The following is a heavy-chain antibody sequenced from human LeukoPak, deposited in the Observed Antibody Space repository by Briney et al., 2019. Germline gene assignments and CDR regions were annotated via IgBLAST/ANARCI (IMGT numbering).Heavy chain of an antibody. D-gene: IGHD6-19*01. CDR3: ATGSGSYYDS. Sequence: GGSLRLSCSASTFTFSPYWMHWVRQAPGKGLVWVSRINSDGSSTIYADPVKGRFTISRDNAKNMVYLQMNSLRAEDTAVYYCATGSGSYYDSWGQGTRVTVSS. CDR2: INSDGSST. J-gene: IGHJ4*02. CDR1: TFTFSPYW. V-gene: IGHV3-74*01.